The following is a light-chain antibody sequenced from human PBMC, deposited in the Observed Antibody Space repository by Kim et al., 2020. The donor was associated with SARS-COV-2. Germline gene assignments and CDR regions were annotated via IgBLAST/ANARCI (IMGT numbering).Light chain of an antibody. Sequence: EIVMTQSPATLSVSPGERATLSCWASQSIGTNLAWYQQKAGHAPRLLIYGASARATGIPARFSGSGSGTEFTLTISSLQSDDSAVYYCHQYKNWPPWTFGQGTKVEIK. CDR2: GAS. J-gene: IGKJ1*01. CDR3: HQYKNWPPWT. V-gene: IGKV3-15*01. CDR1: QSIGTN.